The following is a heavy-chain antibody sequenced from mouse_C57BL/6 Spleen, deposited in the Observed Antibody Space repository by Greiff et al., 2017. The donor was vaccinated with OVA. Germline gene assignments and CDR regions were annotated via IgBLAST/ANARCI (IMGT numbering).Heavy chain of an antibody. Sequence: VQLQQPGAELVRPGSSVKLSCKASGYTFTSYWMHWVKQRPIQGLEWIGNIDPSDSETHYNQKFKDKATLTVDTSSSTAYMQLSSLTSEDSAVYYCAGWNTTVVATRYFDVWGKGTTVTVSS. V-gene: IGHV1-52*01. CDR3: AGWNTTVVATRYFDV. CDR1: GYTFTSYW. J-gene: IGHJ1*03. CDR2: IDPSDSET. D-gene: IGHD1-1*01.